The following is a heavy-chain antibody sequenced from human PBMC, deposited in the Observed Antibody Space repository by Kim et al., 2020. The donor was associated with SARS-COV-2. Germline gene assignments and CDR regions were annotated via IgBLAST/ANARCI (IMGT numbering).Heavy chain of an antibody. CDR3: ARHVALQLWLGANWFDP. V-gene: IGHV4-39*01. CDR2: IYYSGST. J-gene: IGHJ5*02. Sequence: SETLSLTCTVSGGSISSSSYYWGWIRQPPGKGLEWIGSIYYSGSTYYNPSLKSRVTISVDTSKNQFSLKLSSVTAADTAVYYCARHVALQLWLGANWFDPWGQGTLVTVSS. CDR1: GGSISSSSYY. D-gene: IGHD5-18*01.